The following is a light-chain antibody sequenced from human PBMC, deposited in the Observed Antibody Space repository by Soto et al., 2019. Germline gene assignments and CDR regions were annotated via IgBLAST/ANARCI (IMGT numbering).Light chain of an antibody. CDR2: GNS. J-gene: IGLJ1*01. V-gene: IGLV1-40*02. CDR1: SSNMGAGYD. CDR3: QSYDSSLSAFYV. Sequence: SVERHPPTECGAPGQRDNITCTGSSSNMGAGYDVHWYQQLPGTAPKLLIYGNSNRPSGVPDRFSGSKSGTSASLAITGLQAEDEADYYCQSYDSSLSAFYVFGTGTKVTAL.